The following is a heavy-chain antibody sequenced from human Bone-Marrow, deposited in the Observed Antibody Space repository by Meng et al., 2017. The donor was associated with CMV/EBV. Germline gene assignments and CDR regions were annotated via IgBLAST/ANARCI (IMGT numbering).Heavy chain of an antibody. D-gene: IGHD3-3*01. Sequence: GGSLRLSCEASGFTFHDYAMHWVRQAPGKGLEWVSGISWNGGSITYADSVKGRFTISRDNSKNTLYLQMNSLRAEDTAVYYCARDNARFLEWPYYYYGMDVWGQGTTVTVSS. V-gene: IGHV3-9*01. CDR2: ISWNGGSI. J-gene: IGHJ6*02. CDR1: GFTFHDYA. CDR3: ARDNARFLEWPYYYYGMDV.